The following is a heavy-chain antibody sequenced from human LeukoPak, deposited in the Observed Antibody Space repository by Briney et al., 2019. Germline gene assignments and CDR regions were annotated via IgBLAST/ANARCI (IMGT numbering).Heavy chain of an antibody. V-gene: IGHV1-18*01. CDR1: GYTFTSYF. CDR3: ARANYNSGMDV. CDR2: ISAYNGNA. Sequence: ASVKVSCKADGYTFTSYFISWVRQAPGQGLEWTGWISAYNGNANYAQKFMGRVTMTTDTATSTAYMELKSLRSDDTAVFYCARANYNSGMDVWGQGTTVTVSS. J-gene: IGHJ6*02.